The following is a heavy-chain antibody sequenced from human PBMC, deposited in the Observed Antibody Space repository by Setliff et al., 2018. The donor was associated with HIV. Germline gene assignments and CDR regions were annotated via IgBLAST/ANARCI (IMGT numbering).Heavy chain of an antibody. CDR2: VKQDGTET. V-gene: IGHV3-7*01. J-gene: IGHJ4*02. CDR1: GFRFRSYW. CDR3: ARELYREWDY. Sequence: GGSLRLSCAASGFRFRSYWMSWVRQAPGKGLESVANVKQDGTETLYVDSVKGRFTISRDNANNLVYLQMNSLRVEDTAVYFCARELYREWDYWGQGTLVTV. D-gene: IGHD3-16*02.